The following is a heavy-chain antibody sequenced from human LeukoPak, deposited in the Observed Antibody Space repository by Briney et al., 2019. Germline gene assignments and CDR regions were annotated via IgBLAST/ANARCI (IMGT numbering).Heavy chain of an antibody. CDR2: VYYTGST. J-gene: IGHJ4*02. D-gene: IGHD2-2*01. CDR3: ARNSERTGIVVVPAAMVFDY. CDR1: GGSVSNYY. Sequence: SETLSLTCSVSGGSVSNYYWSWIRQPPGKGLEWIGYVYYTGSTNYNPSLKSRVTISVDTSKNQFSLKLSSVTAADTAVYYCARNSERTGIVVVPAAMVFDYWGQGTLVTVSS. V-gene: IGHV4-59*02.